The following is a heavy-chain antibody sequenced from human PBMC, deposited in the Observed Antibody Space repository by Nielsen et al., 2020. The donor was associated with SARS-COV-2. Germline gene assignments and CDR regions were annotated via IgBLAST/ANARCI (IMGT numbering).Heavy chain of an antibody. CDR2: IRSDGSQK. J-gene: IGHJ6*02. D-gene: IGHD5-12*01. Sequence: LTCAASEFTFSSYGMHWVRQAPGKGLEWVAFIRSDGSQKYYAESVKGRFTISRDDSKSTLYLQMTSLRSEDTALYYCAKSGFIVAGVYHGLDVWGHGTTVTVSS. CDR1: EFTFSSYG. CDR3: AKSGFIVAGVYHGLDV. V-gene: IGHV3-30*02.